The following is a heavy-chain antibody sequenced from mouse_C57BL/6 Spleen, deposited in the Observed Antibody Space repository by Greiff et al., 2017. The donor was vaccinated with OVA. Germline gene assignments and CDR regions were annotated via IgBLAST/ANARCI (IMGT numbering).Heavy chain of an antibody. CDR2: IDPEDGET. D-gene: IGHD1-1*01. CDR3: ARSLITTVVYYFDY. Sequence: EVKLMESGAELVKPGASVKLSCTASGFNIKDYYMHWVKQRTEQGLEWIGRIDPEDGETKYAPKFQGKATITADTSSNTAYLQLSSLTSEDTAVYYCARSLITTVVYYFDYWGQGTTLTVSS. J-gene: IGHJ2*01. CDR1: GFNIKDYY. V-gene: IGHV14-2*01.